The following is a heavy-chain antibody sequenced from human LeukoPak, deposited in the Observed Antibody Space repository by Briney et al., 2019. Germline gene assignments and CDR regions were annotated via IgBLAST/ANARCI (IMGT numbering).Heavy chain of an antibody. CDR1: GYTFTRYD. V-gene: IGHV1-8*01. Sequence: SVKVSCKASGYTFTRYDINWVRQATGQGLEWMGWMNPNSGYTGYAQKFQGRVTMTRNTSISTAYMELSSLRSEDTAVYYCARGPHYYGSGSYYGFVFADWFDPWGQGTLVSVSS. J-gene: IGHJ5*02. CDR3: ARGPHYYGSGSYYGFVFADWFDP. D-gene: IGHD3-10*01. CDR2: MNPNSGYT.